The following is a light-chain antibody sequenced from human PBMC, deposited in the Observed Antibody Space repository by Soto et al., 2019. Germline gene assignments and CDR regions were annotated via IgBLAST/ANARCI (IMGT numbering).Light chain of an antibody. CDR3: QQYGALPPT. CDR1: QTVSNTY. CDR2: GAT. J-gene: IGKJ4*01. V-gene: IGKV3-20*01. Sequence: EIVLTQFPGALSLSPGERVTLSCRASQTVSNTYLAWYQQKRGQAPNFLIYGATNRATGIPDRFSGSGSGTDFTLTSSRLEPEDFAVYYCQQYGALPPTFGGGTKVEIK.